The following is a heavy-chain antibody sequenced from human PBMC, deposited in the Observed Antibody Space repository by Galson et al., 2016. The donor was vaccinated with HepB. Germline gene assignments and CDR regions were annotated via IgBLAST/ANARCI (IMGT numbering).Heavy chain of an antibody. CDR2: INQNGTA. CDR3: GSWGRVQRRGYSPSSARGYYYGVDV. Sequence: SETLSLTCAVNNGSFNGGSFSGYYWSWIRQPPGKGLEWIGEINQNGTANYSPSLKSRLTISVDTSKNQLSLKLTSVTAADTAVYYCGSWGRVQRRGYSPSSARGYYYGVDVWGQGTTVTVSS. CDR1: NGSFNGGSFSGYY. V-gene: IGHV4-34*01. D-gene: IGHD2-21*01. J-gene: IGHJ6*02.